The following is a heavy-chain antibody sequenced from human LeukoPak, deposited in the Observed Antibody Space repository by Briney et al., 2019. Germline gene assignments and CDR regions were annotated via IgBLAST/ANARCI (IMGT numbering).Heavy chain of an antibody. CDR1: GFTFSSYS. CDR3: AKTPNHYYDSSGYYSWFDY. J-gene: IGHJ4*02. V-gene: IGHV3-21*04. CDR2: ISSSSSYI. Sequence: GGSLRLSCAASGFTFSSYSMNWVRQAPGKGLEWVSSISSSSSYIYYADSVKGRFTISRDNAKNTLYLQMNSLRAEDTAVYYCAKTPNHYYDSSGYYSWFDYWGQGTLVTVSS. D-gene: IGHD3-22*01.